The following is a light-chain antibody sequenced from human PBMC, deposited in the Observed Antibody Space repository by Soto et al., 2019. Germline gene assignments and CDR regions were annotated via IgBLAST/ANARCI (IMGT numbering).Light chain of an antibody. CDR2: DVS. J-gene: IGLJ1*01. CDR3: SSYTSSSTYV. V-gene: IGLV2-14*01. CDR1: SSDVGGYNY. Sequence: QSVLTQPASVSGSPGQSITISCTGTSSDVGGYNYVSWYQQHPGKAHKLMIYDVSNRPSGVSNRFSGSKSGNTASLTISGLEDEDEADYYCSSYTSSSTYVFGTGTKVXVL.